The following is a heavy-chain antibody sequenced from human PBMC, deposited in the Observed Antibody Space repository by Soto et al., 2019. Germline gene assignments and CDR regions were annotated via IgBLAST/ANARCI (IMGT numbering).Heavy chain of an antibody. V-gene: IGHV1-58*01. CDR3: AAFPYYYDSSGYSASDY. CDR1: GFTFTSSA. D-gene: IGHD3-22*01. CDR2: IVVGSGNT. Sequence: SVKVSCKASGFTFTSSAVQWVRQARGQRLEWIGWIVVGSGNTNYAQKFQERVTITRDMSTSTAYMELSSLRSEDTAVYYCAAFPYYYDSSGYSASDYWGQGTLVTVSS. J-gene: IGHJ4*02.